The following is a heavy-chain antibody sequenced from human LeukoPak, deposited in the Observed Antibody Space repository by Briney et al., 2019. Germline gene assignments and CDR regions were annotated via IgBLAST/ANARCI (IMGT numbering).Heavy chain of an antibody. CDR1: GGAFSGYS. CDR3: AKKKNCGGDCYQLQPFDY. CDR2: IDPSGTA. J-gene: IGHJ4*02. D-gene: IGHD2-21*02. Sequence: SETLSLTCAVYGGAFSGYSWSWIRQPPGKGLEWIGEIDPSGTANYNPTLKSRVTISVDKSKNQFSLKLSSVTAADTAVYYCAKKKNCGGDCYQLQPFDYWGQGTLVTVSS. V-gene: IGHV4-34*01.